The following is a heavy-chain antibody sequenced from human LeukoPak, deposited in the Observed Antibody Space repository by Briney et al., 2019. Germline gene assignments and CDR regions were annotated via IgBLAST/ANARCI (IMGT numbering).Heavy chain of an antibody. Sequence: SETLSLTCTVSGGSISSYYWSWIRQPPGKGLEWIGYIYYSGSTNYNPSLKSRVTISVDTSKNQFSLKLSSVTAADTAVYYCARDCGGDCYSFDYWGQGTLVTVS. CDR3: ARDCGGDCYSFDY. CDR1: GGSISSYY. J-gene: IGHJ4*02. CDR2: IYYSGST. D-gene: IGHD2-21*02. V-gene: IGHV4-59*01.